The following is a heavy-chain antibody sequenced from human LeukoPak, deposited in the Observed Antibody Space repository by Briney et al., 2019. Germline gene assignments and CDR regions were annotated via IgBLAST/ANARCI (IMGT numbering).Heavy chain of an antibody. CDR3: ASQYYDFWSGNTGWFDP. V-gene: IGHV4-59*08. CDR2: IYYSGST. CDR1: GGSISSYY. J-gene: IGHJ5*02. D-gene: IGHD3-3*01. Sequence: SETLSLTCTVSGGSISSYYWSWIRQPPGKGLEWIGYIYYSGSTNYNPSLKSRVTISVDTSKNQFSLKLSSVTAADTAVYYCASQYYDFWSGNTGWFDPWGQGTPVTVSS.